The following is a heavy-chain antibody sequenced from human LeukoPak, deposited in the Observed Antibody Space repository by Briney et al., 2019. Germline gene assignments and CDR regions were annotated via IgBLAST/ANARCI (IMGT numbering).Heavy chain of an antibody. V-gene: IGHV4-39*07. CDR3: ARVRYSGSYGHWFDP. J-gene: IGHJ5*02. D-gene: IGHD1-26*01. CDR1: GVSISSSSYY. CDR2: IYYSGST. Sequence: SETLSLTCTVSGVSISSSSYYWGWIRQPPGKGLEWIGSIYYSGSTYYNPSLKSRVTISVDTSKNQFSLKLSSVTAADTAVYYCARVRYSGSYGHWFDPWGQGTLVTVSS.